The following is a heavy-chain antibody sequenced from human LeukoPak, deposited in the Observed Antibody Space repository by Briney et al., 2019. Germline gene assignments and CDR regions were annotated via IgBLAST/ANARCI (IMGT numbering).Heavy chain of an antibody. J-gene: IGHJ4*02. CDR2: INHSGST. Sequence: PSETLSLTCAVYGGSFSGYYWSWIRQPPGKGLEWIGEINHSGSTNYNPSLKSRVTISVDMSKNQFSLKLSSVTAADTAVYYCARDPYYYDSSGYDYWGQGTLVTVSS. V-gene: IGHV4-34*01. CDR1: GGSFSGYY. D-gene: IGHD3-22*01. CDR3: ARDPYYYDSSGYDY.